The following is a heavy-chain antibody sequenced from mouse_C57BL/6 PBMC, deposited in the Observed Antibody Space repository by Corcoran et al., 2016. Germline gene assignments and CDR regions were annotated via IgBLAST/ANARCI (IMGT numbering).Heavy chain of an antibody. CDR2: INPNNGGT. CDR1: GYTFTDYY. CDR3: ARCYSNGMDY. V-gene: IGHV1-26*01. Sequence: EVQLQQSGPELVKPGASVKISCKASGYTFTDYYMNWVKQSHGKSLEWIGDINPNNGGTSYNQKFKGKATLTVDKSSSTAYMELRSLTSEDSADYYCARCYSNGMDYWGQGTSVTVSS. D-gene: IGHD2-5*01. J-gene: IGHJ4*01.